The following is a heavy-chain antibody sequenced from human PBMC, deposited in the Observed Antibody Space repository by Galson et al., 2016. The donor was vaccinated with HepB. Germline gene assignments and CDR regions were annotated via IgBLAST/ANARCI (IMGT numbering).Heavy chain of an antibody. J-gene: IGHJ5*02. CDR1: GFTFTSYA. CDR2: IYTTGLT. V-gene: IGHV3-53*01. D-gene: IGHD3-22*01. CDR3: ARGLDRAFDP. Sequence: SLRLSCAASGFTFTSYAMTWVRQAPGKGREWLSVIYTTGLTYYADPVRGRFTISRGNSQNTVSLQMNRLRVEDTAVYYCARGLDRAFDPWGQGTLVTVSS.